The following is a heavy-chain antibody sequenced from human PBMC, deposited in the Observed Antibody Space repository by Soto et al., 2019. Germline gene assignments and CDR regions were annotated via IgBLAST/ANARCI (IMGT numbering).Heavy chain of an antibody. J-gene: IGHJ4*02. CDR3: ARGGSGYGWFNEF. CDR2: IIPIFGTA. Sequence: QEQLVQSGAEVKKPGSSVTVSCKASGGIFSSYAISWVRQAPGHGLEWMGGIIPIFGTANYAQKVQGRVTITADEYTNTADMELSSLKSEDTASYYCARGGSGYGWFNEFWGKGTLVTVSS. V-gene: IGHV1-69*01. D-gene: IGHD3-22*01. CDR1: GGIFSSYA.